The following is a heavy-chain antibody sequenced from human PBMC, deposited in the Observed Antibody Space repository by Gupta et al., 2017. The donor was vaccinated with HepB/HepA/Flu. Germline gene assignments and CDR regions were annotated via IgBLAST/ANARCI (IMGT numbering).Heavy chain of an antibody. V-gene: IGHV3-23*01. J-gene: IGHJ4*02. CDR2: ISGSGGSK. D-gene: IGHD3-22*01. Sequence: EVQLLESGGGLVQPGGSLRLSCAASGFTFSSYAMNWVRQAPGKGLEWVSAISGSGGSKYYADSVKGRFTISRDNSKNTLYLQMNSLRAEDTAVYYCAAADYYDSSGYYYWGQGTLVTVSS. CDR3: AAADYYDSSGYYY. CDR1: GFTFSSYA.